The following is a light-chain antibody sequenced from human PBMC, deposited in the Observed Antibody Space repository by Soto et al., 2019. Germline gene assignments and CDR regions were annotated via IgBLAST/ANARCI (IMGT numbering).Light chain of an antibody. CDR1: QYIISN. CDR3: QQYNNWPIT. CDR2: GAS. Sequence: IVMAHSPATLSLSPGEIATLSFRASQYIISNLAWYQQKPGQAPRLVIYGASTRATGLPARFSGSASGTEFTLTISSLQSEDFAIYYCQQYNNWPITFGQGTRLEIK. J-gene: IGKJ5*01. V-gene: IGKV3-15*01.